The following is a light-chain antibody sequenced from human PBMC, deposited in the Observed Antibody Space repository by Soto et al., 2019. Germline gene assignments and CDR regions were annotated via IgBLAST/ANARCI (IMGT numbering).Light chain of an antibody. CDR2: GAS. J-gene: IGKJ1*01. V-gene: IGKV3-15*01. CDR1: QSVSSN. CDR3: QQYNNWPPWT. Sequence: EIVMTQSPATLSVSPGERATLSCRASQSVSSNLAWYQQKPGQAPRLLIYGASTRATGIPAWFSGSGSGTEFTPTISSLQSEDFAVYYCQQYNNWPPWTFGQGTKVEIK.